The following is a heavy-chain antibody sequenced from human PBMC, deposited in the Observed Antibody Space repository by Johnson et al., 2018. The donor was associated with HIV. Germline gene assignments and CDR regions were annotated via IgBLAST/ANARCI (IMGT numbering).Heavy chain of an antibody. CDR2: SGRGGDT. Sequence: VQLVESGGGLIQPGGSLRLSCAASGFTVISNYMTWVRQAPGKGLEWVSTISGRGGDTYSADSVKGRFTISRDHSRNTLYLQMHSLRAGDTALYYCAKDRHNDWNPPFLAFDVWGHGTLVTVSS. CDR1: GFTVISNY. CDR3: AKDRHNDWNPPFLAFDV. V-gene: IGHV3-53*01. J-gene: IGHJ3*01. D-gene: IGHD1-1*01.